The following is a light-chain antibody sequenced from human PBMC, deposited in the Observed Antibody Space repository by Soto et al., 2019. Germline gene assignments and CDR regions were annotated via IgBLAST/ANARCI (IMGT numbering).Light chain of an antibody. CDR1: SSDVGGYNY. Sequence: QSALTQPASVSGSPGQSITISCTGTSSDVGGYNYVSWYQHHPGKAPKLMIYEVSNRPSGVSNRFSGSKSGNTASLTISGLQAEDEADYYCSSYTSSSTLVFGGGTKLTFL. J-gene: IGLJ3*02. CDR2: EVS. V-gene: IGLV2-14*01. CDR3: SSYTSSSTLV.